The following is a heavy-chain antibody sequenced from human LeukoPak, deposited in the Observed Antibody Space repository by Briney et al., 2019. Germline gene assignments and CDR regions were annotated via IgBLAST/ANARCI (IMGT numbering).Heavy chain of an antibody. D-gene: IGHD4-11*01. Sequence: GGSLRLSCAASGFTVSSNYMSWVRQAPGKGLEWVSVIYSGGSTYYADSVKGRFTISRDNAKNTLYLQMNSLRAEDTAVCYCARLAGVHDYSNYGQFDYWGQGTLVTVSS. CDR2: IYSGGST. V-gene: IGHV3-53*01. CDR1: GFTVSSNY. J-gene: IGHJ4*02. CDR3: ARLAGVHDYSNYGQFDY.